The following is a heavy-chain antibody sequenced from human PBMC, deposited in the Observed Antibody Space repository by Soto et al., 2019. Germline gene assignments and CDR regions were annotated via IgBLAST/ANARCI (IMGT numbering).Heavy chain of an antibody. J-gene: IGHJ4*02. V-gene: IGHV1-2*02. CDR2: INPHSGDT. D-gene: IGHD3-22*01. CDR1: GYTFTDHY. Sequence: QVQLVQSGAEVKKPGASVKVSYVASGYTFTDHYIHWVRQAPGQGLEWMGWINPHSGDTIYAQKFQGRVTLTRDTSISTAYMELSRLRSDDTAIYYCARGWGYDSTDYYYAYWGQGTLVIVSS. CDR3: ARGWGYDSTDYYYAY.